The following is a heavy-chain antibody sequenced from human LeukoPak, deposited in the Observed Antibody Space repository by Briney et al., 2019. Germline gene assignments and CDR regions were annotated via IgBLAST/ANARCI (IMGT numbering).Heavy chain of an antibody. CDR3: ARIYGGINWYFDL. Sequence: SVKVSCKASGGTFSSYAISWVRQAPGQGLEWMGRIIPILGIANYAQKFQGRVTITADKSTSTAYMELSSLRSEDTAVYYCARIYGGINWYFDLWGRGTLVTVSS. J-gene: IGHJ2*01. CDR2: IIPILGIA. D-gene: IGHD4-23*01. V-gene: IGHV1-69*04. CDR1: GGTFSSYA.